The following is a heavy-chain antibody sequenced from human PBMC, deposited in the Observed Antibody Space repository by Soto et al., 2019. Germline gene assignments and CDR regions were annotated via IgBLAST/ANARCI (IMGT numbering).Heavy chain of an antibody. CDR1: GGSVSSSNYY. CDR3: ARMPRPDAGIFLPIYDFDY. CDR2: IYYSGTT. Sequence: SETLSLTCTVSGGSVSSSNYYWTWIRQPPGKRLEWIGYIYYSGTTNYNPSLKSRVTVSLDRSKNQLSLKLTSVTAADTAVYHCARMPRPDAGIFLPIYDFDYWGQGTLVTVSS. D-gene: IGHD3-3*01. V-gene: IGHV4-61*01. J-gene: IGHJ4*02.